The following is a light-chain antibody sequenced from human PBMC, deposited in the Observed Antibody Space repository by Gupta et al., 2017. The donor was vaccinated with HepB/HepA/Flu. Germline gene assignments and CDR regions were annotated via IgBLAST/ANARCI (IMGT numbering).Light chain of an antibody. V-gene: IGKV2-30*02. J-gene: IGKJ1*01. Sequence: DVVMTQSPLSLPVTLGQPASISCNSSQSLIHSDGNTYLDWFHQRPGQPPRRLIYNVSNRDSGVPERFSGSGSGTDFALKISRVEAEDVGIYYCMQDTHWPCTFGQGTKVEFK. CDR3: MQDTHWPCT. CDR1: QSLIHSDGNTY. CDR2: NVS.